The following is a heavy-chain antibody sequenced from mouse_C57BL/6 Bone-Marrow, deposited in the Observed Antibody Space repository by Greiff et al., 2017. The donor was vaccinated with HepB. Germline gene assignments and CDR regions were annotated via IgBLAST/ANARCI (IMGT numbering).Heavy chain of an antibody. CDR1: GISITTGNYR. Sequence: VQLKESGPGLVKPSQTVFLTCTITGISITTGNYRWSWIRQFPGNKLEWIGYIYYSGTITYNPSLTSRTTITRDTPKNQFFPEMNSLAAGDTATYYCARDQCSSYVDYWGQGTTLTVSS. V-gene: IGHV3-5*01. J-gene: IGHJ2*01. CDR3: ARDQCSSYVDY. D-gene: IGHD1-1*01. CDR2: IYYSGTI.